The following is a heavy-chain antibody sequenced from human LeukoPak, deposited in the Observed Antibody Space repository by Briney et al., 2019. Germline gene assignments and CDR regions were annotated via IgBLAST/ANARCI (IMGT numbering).Heavy chain of an antibody. D-gene: IGHD2-2*01. Sequence: GSLRLSCVASGFTFSRNAMSWVRQAPGKGLEWVPSLSGSGGDTYYADSVKGRFTISRDNSKNTVYLQMNSLKAEDTAVYYCAKDPYGTRYFDYWGQGTLVTVSS. CDR3: AKDPYGTRYFDY. CDR2: LSGSGGDT. J-gene: IGHJ4*02. V-gene: IGHV3-23*01. CDR1: GFTFSRNA.